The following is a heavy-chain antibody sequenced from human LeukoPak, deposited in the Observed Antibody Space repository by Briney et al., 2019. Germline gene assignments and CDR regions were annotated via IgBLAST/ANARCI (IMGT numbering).Heavy chain of an antibody. CDR2: IYYSGNT. CDR3: ARQAVAGNGFDY. CDR1: GGSISSSSYY. J-gene: IGHJ4*02. Sequence: PSETLSLTCTVSGGSISSSSYYWGWIRQPPGKGLEWIGTIYYSGNTYYNPSLKSRVSISVDTFKNQFSLKLSSVTAADTAVYYCARQAVAGNGFDYWGQGTLVTVSS. D-gene: IGHD6-19*01. V-gene: IGHV4-39*01.